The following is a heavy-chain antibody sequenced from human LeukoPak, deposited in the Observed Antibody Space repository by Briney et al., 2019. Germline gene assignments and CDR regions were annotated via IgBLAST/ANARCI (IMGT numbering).Heavy chain of an antibody. CDR2: ITGGGAHT. CDR3: AKGTLGYCTSNRCYPFDS. V-gene: IGHV3-23*01. Sequence: PGGSLRLSCTASGFTFSLYAMSWVRQAPGKGLEWISGITGGGAHTWYADSVKGRFTISRDNSKTTMFLQMNSLRAEDTAVYFCAKGTLGYCTSNRCYPFDSWGQGTLVTVSS. D-gene: IGHD2-2*01. CDR1: GFTFSLYA. J-gene: IGHJ4*02.